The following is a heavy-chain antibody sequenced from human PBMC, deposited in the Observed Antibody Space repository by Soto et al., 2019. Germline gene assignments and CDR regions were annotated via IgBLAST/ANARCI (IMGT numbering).Heavy chain of an antibody. D-gene: IGHD2-15*01. CDR3: ARDCSGGSCYANTSANSIWFDP. V-gene: IGHV4-59*01. J-gene: IGHJ5*02. CDR2: IYYSGST. Sequence: QVQLQESGPGLGKPSETLALTCTVSGGSISSYYWSWIRQPPGKGLEWIGDIYYSGSTNYNPALNRRVTIYVEPSKTQFALNLSSVTAADTAVYYCARDCSGGSCYANTSANSIWFDPWGQGTLVTVSS. CDR1: GGSISSYY.